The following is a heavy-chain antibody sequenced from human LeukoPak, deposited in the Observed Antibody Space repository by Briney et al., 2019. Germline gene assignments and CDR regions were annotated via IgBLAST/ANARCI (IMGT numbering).Heavy chain of an antibody. CDR3: ASTITAEGYGMDV. Sequence: GESLQISCQGSGYNFPIYWIGWVRQMPGQGLEWMGIIYPDDSNTIYGPSFQGQVTISADKSISTAYLRWSSLKASDTAMYYCASTITAEGYGMDVWGQGTTVTVSS. V-gene: IGHV5-51*01. CDR1: GYNFPIYW. J-gene: IGHJ6*02. D-gene: IGHD6-25*01. CDR2: IYPDDSNT.